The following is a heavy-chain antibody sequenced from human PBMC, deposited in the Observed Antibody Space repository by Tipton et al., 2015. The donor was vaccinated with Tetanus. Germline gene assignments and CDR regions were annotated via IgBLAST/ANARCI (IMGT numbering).Heavy chain of an antibody. CDR2: IAFDGKNE. CDR1: GFRFSYHG. V-gene: IGHV3-30*03. Sequence: SLRLSCVASGFRFSYHGMHWVRQAPGKGLEWVAVIAFDGKNERYADSVKGRLTISRDNSNNTLYVQMDSLRAEDTAVYYCARGPYHYGDYYFYSWGRGTLVTVSS. J-gene: IGHJ4*02. CDR3: ARGPYHYGDYYFYS. D-gene: IGHD4-17*01.